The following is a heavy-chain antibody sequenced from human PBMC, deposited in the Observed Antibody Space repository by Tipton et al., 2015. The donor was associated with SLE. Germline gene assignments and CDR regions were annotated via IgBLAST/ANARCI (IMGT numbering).Heavy chain of an antibody. V-gene: IGHV4-38-2*01. Sequence: TLSLTCAVSGYPNSSGYYWSWIRQSPEKGLEWIGESNHSGTTNSNPSLESRVTISIDTSKNQFSLSLKSVTAADTAVYYCARGSVRADDYWGQGTLVTVSS. CDR2: SNHSGTT. J-gene: IGHJ4*02. CDR3: ARGSVRADDY. D-gene: IGHD4-17*01. CDR1: GYPNSSGYY.